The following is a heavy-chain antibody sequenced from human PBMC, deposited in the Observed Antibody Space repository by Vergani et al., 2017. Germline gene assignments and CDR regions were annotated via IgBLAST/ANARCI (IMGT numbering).Heavy chain of an antibody. D-gene: IGHD4-17*01. CDR1: GGSISSGSYY. Sequence: QVQLQESGPGLVKPSQTLSLTCTVSGGSISSGSYYWSWIRQPPGKGLEWIGYIYHSGSTYYNPSLKSRVTISVDRSKNQFSLKLSSVTAADTAVYYCARVMSNDYGDYGSFDYWGQGTLVTVSS. V-gene: IGHV4-30-2*01. CDR2: IYHSGST. J-gene: IGHJ4*02. CDR3: ARVMSNDYGDYGSFDY.